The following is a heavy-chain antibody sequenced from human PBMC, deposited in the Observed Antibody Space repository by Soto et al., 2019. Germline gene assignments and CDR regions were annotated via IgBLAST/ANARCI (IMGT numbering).Heavy chain of an antibody. CDR3: ARGPHDFCSGYSFNWFEP. D-gene: IGHD3-3*01. V-gene: IGHV1-8*01. Sequence: QVQLVQSGAEVKKPGASVKVSCKASGYTFTSYDINWVRQATGQGLEWMGWMNPNSGNTGYAQKFQGRVTMTRNTSISTAYMELSSLRSEDTAVYYCARGPHDFCSGYSFNWFEPWGQGTLVTVSS. CDR2: MNPNSGNT. CDR1: GYTFTSYD. J-gene: IGHJ5*02.